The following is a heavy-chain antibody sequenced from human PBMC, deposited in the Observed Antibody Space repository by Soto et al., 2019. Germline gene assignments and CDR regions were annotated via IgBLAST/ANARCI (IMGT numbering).Heavy chain of an antibody. V-gene: IGHV4-31*03. J-gene: IGHJ6*02. D-gene: IGHD4-4*01. CDR2: IYYSGST. Sequence: SETLSLTCTVSGGSISSGGYYWSWIRQHPGKGLEWIGYIYYSGSTYYNPSLKSRVTISVDTSKNQFSLKLSSVTAADTAVYYCAREVTTDSYYYGMDVWGQGTTVTVSS. CDR3: AREVTTDSYYYGMDV. CDR1: GGSISSGGYY.